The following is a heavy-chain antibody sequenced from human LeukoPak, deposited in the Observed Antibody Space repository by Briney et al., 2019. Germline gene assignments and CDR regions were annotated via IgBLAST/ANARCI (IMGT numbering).Heavy chain of an antibody. V-gene: IGHV3-7*01. Sequence: PGGSLRLSCAASGFTFSSYWMSWVRQAPGKGLEWVANIKQGGSEKYYVDSVKGRFTISRDNAKNSLYLQMNSLRAEDTAVYYCATSVGDGYDSNWGQGTLVTVSS. CDR3: ATSVGDGYDSN. CDR2: IKQGGSEK. J-gene: IGHJ4*02. D-gene: IGHD5-12*01. CDR1: GFTFSSYW.